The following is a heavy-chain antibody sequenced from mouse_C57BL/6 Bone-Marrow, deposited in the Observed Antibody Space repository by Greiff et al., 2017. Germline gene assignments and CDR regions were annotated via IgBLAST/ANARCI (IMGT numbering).Heavy chain of an antibody. CDR3: ARGGGTGWFAY. CDR2: IDPNSGGT. CDR1: GYTFTSYW. Sequence: QVQLQQPGAELVQPGASVKLSCKASGYTFTSYWMHWVKQRPGRGLEWIGRIDPNSGGTKYNEKFKSKATLTVDKPSSTAHMQLRSQTSEDSAVYYCARGGGTGWFAYWGQGTLVTVSA. V-gene: IGHV1-72*01. D-gene: IGHD3-3*01. J-gene: IGHJ3*01.